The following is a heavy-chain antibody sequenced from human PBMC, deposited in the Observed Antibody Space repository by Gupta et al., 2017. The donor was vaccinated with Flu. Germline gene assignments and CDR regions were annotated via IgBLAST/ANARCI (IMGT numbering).Heavy chain of an antibody. CDR1: GXXXXXXA. V-gene: IGHV3-23*01. Sequence: XVQLLESGGGPAQPGGSLXLSXAASGXXXXXXAXXWVRQAPGKGLEWVSTISGSGLTTYYADSVKGRFAISRDSSKNTLSLQMNSLRVDDTAAYYCAKGRDGYNSADHWGQGTLVSVSS. CDR2: ISGSGLTT. CDR3: AKGRDGYNSADH. D-gene: IGHD5-24*01. J-gene: IGHJ4*02.